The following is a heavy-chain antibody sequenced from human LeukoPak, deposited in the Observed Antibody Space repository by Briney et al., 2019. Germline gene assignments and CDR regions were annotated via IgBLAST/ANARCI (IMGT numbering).Heavy chain of an antibody. CDR2: IYYSGST. Sequence: SETLSLTCTVSGGSISSYYCSWIRQPPGKGLEWIGYIYYSGSTNYNPSLKSRVTISVDTSKNQFSLKLSSVTAADTAVYYCARSGITMVRGGRLNWFDPWGQGTLVTVSS. D-gene: IGHD3-10*01. CDR3: ARSGITMVRGGRLNWFDP. CDR1: GGSISSYY. V-gene: IGHV4-59*01. J-gene: IGHJ5*02.